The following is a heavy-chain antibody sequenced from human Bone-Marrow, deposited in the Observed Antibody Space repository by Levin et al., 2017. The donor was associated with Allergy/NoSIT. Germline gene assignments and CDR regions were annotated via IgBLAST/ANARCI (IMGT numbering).Heavy chain of an antibody. Sequence: GGSLRLSCLASGFSLSSYTMNWVRQAPGKGLEWVASISGSSSFIFYADSVNGQVHLSMDKAKISVYLQMSSLRPEDTDMYFCARDQDYGFLSALGWFDPWGQGTQVTVSS. CDR2: ISGSSSFI. J-gene: IGHJ5*02. CDR3: ARDQDYGFLSALGWFDP. D-gene: IGHD4-17*01. V-gene: IGHV3-21*06. CDR1: GFSLSSYT.